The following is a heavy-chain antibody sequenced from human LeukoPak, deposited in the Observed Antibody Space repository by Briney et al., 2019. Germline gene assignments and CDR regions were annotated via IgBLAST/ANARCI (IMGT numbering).Heavy chain of an antibody. J-gene: IGHJ5*02. CDR2: ISSNGGST. CDR1: GFTFSSYA. V-gene: IGHV3-64*01. D-gene: IGHD4-17*01. Sequence: PXXSLRLSCAASGFTFSSYAMHWVRQAPGKGLEYVSAISSNGGSTYYANSVKGRFTISRDNSKNTLYLQMGSLRAEDMAVYYCARGTTVTTRWFDPWGQGTLVTVSS. CDR3: ARGTTVTTRWFDP.